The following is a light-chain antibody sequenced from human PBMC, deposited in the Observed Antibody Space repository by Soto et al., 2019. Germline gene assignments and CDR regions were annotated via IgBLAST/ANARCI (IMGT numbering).Light chain of an antibody. Sequence: DIMMTQSPAALSVSPGESVTLSCRASQSIGSSLAWYQQKSGQAPRILIYGASTRATGVRPRFIGRGSGTEFTLTISNLQSDDSAVYYCQQYNNWPPRTFGPGTRVEIK. CDR2: GAS. J-gene: IGKJ1*01. V-gene: IGKV3-15*01. CDR3: QQYNNWPPRT. CDR1: QSIGSS.